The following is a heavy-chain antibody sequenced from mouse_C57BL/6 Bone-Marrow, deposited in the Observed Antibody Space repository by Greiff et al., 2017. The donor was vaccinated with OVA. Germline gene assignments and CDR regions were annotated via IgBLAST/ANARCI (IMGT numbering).Heavy chain of an antibody. CDR3: ARRYYYGSSYYFDY. D-gene: IGHD1-1*01. V-gene: IGHV5-9*01. J-gene: IGHJ2*01. CDR1: GFTFSSYT. Sequence: DVKLVESGGGLVKPGGSLKLSCAASGFTFSSYTMSWVRQTPEKRLEWVATISGGGGNTYYPDSVKGRFTISRDNAKNTLYLQMSSLRSEDTALYYCARRYYYGSSYYFDYWGQGTTLTVSS. CDR2: ISGGGGNT.